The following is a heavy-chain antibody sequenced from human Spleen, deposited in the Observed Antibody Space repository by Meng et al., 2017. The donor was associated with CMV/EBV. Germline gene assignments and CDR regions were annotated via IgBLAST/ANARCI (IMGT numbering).Heavy chain of an antibody. CDR2: INSDGSST. D-gene: IGHD6-19*01. V-gene: IGHV3-74*01. CDR1: GFTFSSYW. J-gene: IGHJ3*02. Sequence: GGSLRLSCAASGFTFSSYWMHWVRQAPGKGLVWVSRINSDGSSTSYADSVKGRFTISRDNAKNTLYLQMNSLRAEDTAVYYCASPFRVAGTWDAFDIWGQGTTVTVSS. CDR3: ASPFRVAGTWDAFDI.